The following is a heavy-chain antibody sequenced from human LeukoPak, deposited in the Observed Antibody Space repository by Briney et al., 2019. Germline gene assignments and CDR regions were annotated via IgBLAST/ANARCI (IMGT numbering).Heavy chain of an antibody. CDR3: ARGAPDVVVNMYNWFDP. J-gene: IGHJ5*02. CDR2: ISSSSSYI. Sequence: GGSLRLSCAASGFTFSSYSMNWVRQAPGKGLEWVSSISSSSSYIYYADSVKGRFTISRDNAKNSLYLQMNSLRAEDTAVYYCARGAPDVVVNMYNWFDPWGQGTLVTVS. CDR1: GFTFSSYS. D-gene: IGHD3-22*01. V-gene: IGHV3-21*01.